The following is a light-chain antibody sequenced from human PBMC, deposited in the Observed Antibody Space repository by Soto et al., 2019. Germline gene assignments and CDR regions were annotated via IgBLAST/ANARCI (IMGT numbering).Light chain of an antibody. CDR2: GAS. V-gene: IGKV3-20*01. Sequence: EIVLTQSPGTLSLSPGERATLSCRASQSVSSSYLAWYQQKPGQAPRLLIYGASSRATCIPDRFSGSGSGTDFTLTISRLEPEDFAVYYCQQYGSSRVTFGQGTKVDIK. CDR3: QQYGSSRVT. J-gene: IGKJ1*01. CDR1: QSVSSSY.